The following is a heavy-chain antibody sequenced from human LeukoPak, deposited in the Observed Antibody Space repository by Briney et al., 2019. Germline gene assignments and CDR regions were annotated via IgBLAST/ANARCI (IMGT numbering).Heavy chain of an antibody. V-gene: IGHV4-38-2*02. CDR1: GYSISSGYY. CDR2: IYHSGST. D-gene: IGHD1-7*01. Sequence: SETLSLTCTVSGYSISSGYYWGWIRQPPGKGLEWIGSIYHSGSTYYNPSLKSRVTISVDTSKNQFSLKLSSVTAADTAVYYCARDQLELHWFNPWGQGTLVTVSS. CDR3: ARDQLELHWFNP. J-gene: IGHJ5*02.